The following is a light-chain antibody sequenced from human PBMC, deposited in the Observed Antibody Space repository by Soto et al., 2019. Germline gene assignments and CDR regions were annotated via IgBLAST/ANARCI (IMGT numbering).Light chain of an antibody. CDR2: EVS. V-gene: IGLV2-14*01. Sequence: QSVLTQPASVSGSPGQSITISCTGTSSDVGGYNYVSWYQQHPGKAPKLMIYEVSNRPSGVSNRFSGSKSGNTASRTISGLQAEDEADYYCSSYTSSSTLGYVFGTGTKVTVL. J-gene: IGLJ1*01. CDR1: SSDVGGYNY. CDR3: SSYTSSSTLGYV.